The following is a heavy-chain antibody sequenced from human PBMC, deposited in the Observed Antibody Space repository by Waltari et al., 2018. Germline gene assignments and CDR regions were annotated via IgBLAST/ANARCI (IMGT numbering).Heavy chain of an antibody. J-gene: IGHJ4*02. Sequence: EVQLLESGGALVQPGGSLRISCAASGFTFSNYAMSWVRQAPGKGLEWVAAISGSGGGTYSADSVKGRFTISRDNSKNTLFLEMNNLRVEDSAKYYCAKDPEYSASWYDLDYWGLGTVVTVSS. CDR3: AKDPEYSASWYDLDY. D-gene: IGHD2-2*01. CDR2: ISGSGGGT. CDR1: GFTFSNYA. V-gene: IGHV3-23*01.